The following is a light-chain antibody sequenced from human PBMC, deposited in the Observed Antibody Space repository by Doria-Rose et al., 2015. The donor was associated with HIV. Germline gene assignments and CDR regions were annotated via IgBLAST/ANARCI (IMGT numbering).Light chain of an antibody. Sequence: EIVLTQSPGTLSLSPGERATLSCRASQSVSANYLDWYQQRPGQSPRLLIYGASSRATDIPDRFSGSGSGTDFTLTISRLEPKDFAVYYCHQYASSRTFGQGTKVEIK. V-gene: IGKV3-20*01. CDR1: QSVSANY. CDR2: GAS. J-gene: IGKJ1*01. CDR3: HQYASSRT.